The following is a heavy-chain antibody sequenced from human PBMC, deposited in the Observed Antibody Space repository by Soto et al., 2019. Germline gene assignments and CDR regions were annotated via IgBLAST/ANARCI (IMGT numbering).Heavy chain of an antibody. D-gene: IGHD6-19*01. V-gene: IGHV1-3*01. Sequence: QVHLVQSGAEVKKPGASVKVSCKASGYTVTDYAIYWVRQAPGQSLEWMGWITPGNGKTRYSEKFQGRVTITWDTSATTAYMEISSLRSEDTAVFYCARGHSGWYYLGDNWGQGTLVTVSS. J-gene: IGHJ4*02. CDR3: ARGHSGWYYLGDN. CDR1: GYTVTDYA. CDR2: ITPGNGKT.